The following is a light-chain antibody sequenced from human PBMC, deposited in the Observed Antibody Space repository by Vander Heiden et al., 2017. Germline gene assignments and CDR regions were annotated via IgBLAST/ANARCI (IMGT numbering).Light chain of an antibody. V-gene: IGLV1-44*01. Sequence: QSVLTPPPSASGTPGQRVTISCSGSSSNIGSNNVNWYQQRPGTAPKLLIYSNNQRPSGVPDRFSGSKSGTSASLAISGLQAEDEADYYCAAWDDSRNVVVFGGGTKLTVL. J-gene: IGLJ2*01. CDR2: SNN. CDR3: AAWDDSRNVVV. CDR1: SSNIGSNN.